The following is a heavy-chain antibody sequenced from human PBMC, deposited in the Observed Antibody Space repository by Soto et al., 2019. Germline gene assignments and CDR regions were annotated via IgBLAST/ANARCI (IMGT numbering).Heavy chain of an antibody. V-gene: IGHV4-39*01. J-gene: IGHJ4*02. D-gene: IGHD2-15*01. CDR1: GGAISSSSYY. CDR3: ARGTVAASSYSTDFDY. Sequence: SETLSLTCTVSGGAISSSSYYWGWICQPPGKGLEWIGSIYYTGTTYYNPSLKSRVTISVDTSKNQFSLKLTSVTAADTALYYCARGTVAASSYSTDFDYWGQGTLVTVSS. CDR2: IYYTGTT.